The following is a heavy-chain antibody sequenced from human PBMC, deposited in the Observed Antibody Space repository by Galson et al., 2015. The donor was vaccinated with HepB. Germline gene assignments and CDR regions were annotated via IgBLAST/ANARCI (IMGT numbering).Heavy chain of an antibody. J-gene: IGHJ4*02. D-gene: IGHD3-10*01. CDR2: INPSGGST. Sequence: SVKVSCKASGYTFTSYYMHWVRQAPGQGLERMGIINPSGGSTSYAQKFQGRVTMTRDTSTSTVYMELSSLRSEDTAVYYCARAMVRGTPFDYWGQGTLVTVSS. CDR3: ARAMVRGTPFDY. V-gene: IGHV1-46*01. CDR1: GYTFTSYY.